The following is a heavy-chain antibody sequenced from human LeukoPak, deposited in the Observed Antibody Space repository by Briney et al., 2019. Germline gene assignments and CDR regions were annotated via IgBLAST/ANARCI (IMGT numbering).Heavy chain of an antibody. CDR2: ISYDGSNK. CDR1: GFTFSSYA. D-gene: IGHD3-22*01. V-gene: IGHV3-30*04. J-gene: IGHJ4*02. CDR3: TKNGYYYDSSGYWDY. Sequence: PGRSLRLSCAASGFTFSSYAMHWVRQAPGKGLEWVAVISYDGSNKYYADSVKGRFTISRDNSKNTLYLQMNSLRAEDTAVYYCTKNGYYYDSSGYWDYWGQGTLVTVSS.